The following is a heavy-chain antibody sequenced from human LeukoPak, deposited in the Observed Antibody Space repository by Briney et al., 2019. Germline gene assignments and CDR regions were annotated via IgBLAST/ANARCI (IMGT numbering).Heavy chain of an antibody. J-gene: IGHJ4*02. CDR1: GGSISSYY. V-gene: IGHV4-59*08. Sequence: SETLSLTCTVSGGSISSYYWSWIRQPPGKGLEWIGYIYYSGSTNYNPSLKSRVTISVDTSKNQFSLKLSSVTAADTAVYYCARHSVAAGIGYWSQGTLVTVSS. CDR2: IYYSGST. CDR3: ARHSVAAGIGY. D-gene: IGHD6-13*01.